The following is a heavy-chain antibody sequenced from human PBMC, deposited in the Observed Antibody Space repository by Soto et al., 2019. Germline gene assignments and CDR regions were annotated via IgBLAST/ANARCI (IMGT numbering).Heavy chain of an antibody. D-gene: IGHD3-10*01. CDR2: IYYSGST. Sequence: QVQLQESGPGLVKPSQTLSLTCTVSGGSISSGGYYWSWIRQHPGKGLEWIGYIYYSGSTYYNPCLKNRVTISVDTSKNQFSLKLSSVTAADTAVYYCARAPRKVITMVRGVPFDPWGQGTLVTVSS. J-gene: IGHJ5*02. V-gene: IGHV4-31*03. CDR1: GGSISSGGYY. CDR3: ARAPRKVITMVRGVPFDP.